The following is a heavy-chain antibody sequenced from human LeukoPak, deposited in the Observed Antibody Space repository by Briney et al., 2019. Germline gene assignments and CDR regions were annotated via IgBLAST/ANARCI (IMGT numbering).Heavy chain of an antibody. CDR1: GGSISSSSSY. Sequence: SETLYLTCTASGGSISSSSSYWGWIRQPPGMGLEWIGSIYYSGSTYYNPSLKSRVTISVDTSKNQFSLKVSSVAAADTAVYYCARYESSAYGIDVWGRGTLVTVSS. CDR3: ARYESSAYGIDV. V-gene: IGHV4-39*01. D-gene: IGHD3-22*01. J-gene: IGHJ2*01. CDR2: IYYSGST.